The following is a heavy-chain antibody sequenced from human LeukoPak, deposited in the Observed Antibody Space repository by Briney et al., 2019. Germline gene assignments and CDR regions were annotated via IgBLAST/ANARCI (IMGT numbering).Heavy chain of an antibody. Sequence: NPSETLSLTRTVSGGSISSGGYYWSWIRQHPGKGLEWIGYIYYSGSTYYNPSLKSRVTISVDTSKNQFSLKLSSVTAADTAVYYCARGVEWELLTDYWGQGTLVTVSS. V-gene: IGHV4-31*03. CDR1: GGSISSGGYY. CDR3: ARGVEWELLTDY. J-gene: IGHJ4*02. D-gene: IGHD1-26*01. CDR2: IYYSGST.